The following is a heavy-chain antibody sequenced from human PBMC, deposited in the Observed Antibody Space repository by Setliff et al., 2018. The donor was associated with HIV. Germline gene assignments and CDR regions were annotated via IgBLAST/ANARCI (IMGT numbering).Heavy chain of an antibody. V-gene: IGHV1-18*01. CDR2: ISAYNGNT. CDR3: AREARYQDRYYYYMDV. Sequence: ASVKVSCKASGYTFISYGITWVRQAPGQGLEWMGWISAYNGNTNYAQKFQGRVTMTRDTSASTVYMELSSLRSEDTAVYYCAREARYQDRYYYYMDVWGKGTTVTVSS. CDR1: GYTFISYG. D-gene: IGHD1-20*01. J-gene: IGHJ6*03.